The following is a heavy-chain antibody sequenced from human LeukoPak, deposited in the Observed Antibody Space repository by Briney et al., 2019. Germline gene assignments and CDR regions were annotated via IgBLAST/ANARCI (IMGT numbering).Heavy chain of an antibody. CDR2: ISGSDGST. CDR1: GLTLSSAA. CDR3: DKHYGDYVGYFDY. J-gene: IGHJ4*02. D-gene: IGHD4-17*01. V-gene: IGHV3-23*01. Sequence: GGSLRLSCAAYGLTLSSAAMNWVRQAPGKGLGWVSAISGSDGSTYHADSVKGRFTISIDNSKNTLSLQMNGLPTDDMAVSYCDKHYGDYVGYFDYWGQGTLVTVSS.